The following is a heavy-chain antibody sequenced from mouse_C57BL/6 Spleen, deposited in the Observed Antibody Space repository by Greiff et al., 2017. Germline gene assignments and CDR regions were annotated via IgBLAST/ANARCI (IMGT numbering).Heavy chain of an antibody. D-gene: IGHD1-1*01. CDR3: ARPPYGSSHYYAMDY. Sequence: VKLQQSGPELVKPGASVKISCKASGYAFSSSWMNWVKQRPGKGLEWIGRIYPGDGDTNYNGKFKGKATLTADKSSSTAYMQLSSLTSEDSAVYFCARPPYGSSHYYAMDYWGQGTSVTVSS. J-gene: IGHJ4*01. CDR1: GYAFSSSW. CDR2: IYPGDGDT. V-gene: IGHV1-82*01.